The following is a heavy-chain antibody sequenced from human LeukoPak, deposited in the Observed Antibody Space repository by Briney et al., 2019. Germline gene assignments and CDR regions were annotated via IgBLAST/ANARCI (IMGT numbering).Heavy chain of an antibody. V-gene: IGHV4-34*01. CDR3: ARLRRAAFDY. CDR1: GGSSSGYY. Sequence: SETLSLTCAVYGGSSSGYYWSWIRQPPGKGLEWIGEINHSGSTNYNPSLKSRVTISVDTSKNQFSLKLSSVTAADTAVYYCARLRRAAFDYWGQGTLVTVSS. J-gene: IGHJ4*02. D-gene: IGHD2-15*01. CDR2: INHSGST.